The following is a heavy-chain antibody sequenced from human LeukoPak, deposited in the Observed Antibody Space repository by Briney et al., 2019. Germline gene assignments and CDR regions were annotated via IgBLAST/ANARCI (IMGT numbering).Heavy chain of an antibody. J-gene: IGHJ6*03. Sequence: SETLSLTCTVSGGSISSYYWSWIRQPPGKGLEWVWYIYYSGSTNYHPSLKRRGAISVDPSKNQCSLKLSSVTAADTAVHYCARTRSSWYRTYYYYMDVWGKGTTLTVSS. V-gene: IGHV4-59*01. CDR2: IYYSGST. D-gene: IGHD6-13*01. CDR3: ARTRSSWYRTYYYYMDV. CDR1: GGSISSYY.